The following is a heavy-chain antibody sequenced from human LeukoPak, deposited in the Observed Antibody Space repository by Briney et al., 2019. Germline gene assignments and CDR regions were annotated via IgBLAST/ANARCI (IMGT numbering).Heavy chain of an antibody. CDR3: ATGNDSSGYYSRAEYFQH. J-gene: IGHJ1*01. Sequence: ASVKVSCKASAYTFSSYLLHWVRQAPGQGLEWMGIIDPSGGSTGYAQKFQGRVTMTEDTSTDTAYMELSSLRSEDTAVYYCATGNDSSGYYSRAEYFQHWGQGTLVTVSS. D-gene: IGHD3-22*01. V-gene: IGHV1-46*01. CDR1: AYTFSSYL. CDR2: IDPSGGST.